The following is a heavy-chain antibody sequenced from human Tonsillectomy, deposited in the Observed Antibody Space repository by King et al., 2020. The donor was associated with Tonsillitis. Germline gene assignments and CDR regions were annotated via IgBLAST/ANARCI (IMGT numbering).Heavy chain of an antibody. CDR1: GFTFSSYG. CDR3: AKAGWFGDDELRWFDP. D-gene: IGHD3-10*01. J-gene: IGHJ5*02. V-gene: IGHV3-30*18. CDR2: ISYDGSNK. Sequence: VQLVESGGGVVQPGRSLRLSCAASGFTFSSYGMHWVRQAPGKGLEWVAVISYDGSNKYYADSVKGRFTISRDNSKNTLYLQMNSLRAEDTAVYYCAKAGWFGDDELRWFDPWGQGTLVTVSS.